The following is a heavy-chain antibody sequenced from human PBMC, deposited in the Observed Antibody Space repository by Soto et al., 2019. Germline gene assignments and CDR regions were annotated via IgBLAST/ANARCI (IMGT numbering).Heavy chain of an antibody. Sequence: QVQLVQSGAEVKKPGSSVKVSCKASGGTFSSYAISWVRQAPGQGLEWMGGIIPIFGTANYAQKFQGRVTITADESTSTANRERSSRRPEDTAVYSCAREGTVTTPDYWGQETLFPVP. V-gene: IGHV1-69*01. CDR2: IIPIFGTA. J-gene: IGHJ4*02. D-gene: IGHD4-17*01. CDR1: GGTFSSYA. CDR3: AREGTVTTPDY.